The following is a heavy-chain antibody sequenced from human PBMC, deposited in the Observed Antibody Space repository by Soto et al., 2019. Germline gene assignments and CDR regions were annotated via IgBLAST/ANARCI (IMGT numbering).Heavy chain of an antibody. CDR1: GFSFSSYS. Sequence: EVQLVESGGGLVQPGQSLRVSCAASGFSFSSYSMNWVRQAPGKGLEWISYISSSTTYILYADSVKGRVTISRDNAKNSLALQLTSRRDEDTAVYYLVRELVWAVDIWGLGTMVTVAS. J-gene: IGHJ3*02. CDR2: ISSSTTYI. V-gene: IGHV3-48*02. CDR3: VRELVWAVDI.